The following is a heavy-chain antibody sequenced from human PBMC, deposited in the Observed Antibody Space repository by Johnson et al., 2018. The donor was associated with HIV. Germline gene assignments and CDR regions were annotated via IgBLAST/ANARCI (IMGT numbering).Heavy chain of an antibody. CDR1: GFTFSSYA. CDR2: ISGSGGST. D-gene: IGHD3-16*01. V-gene: IGHV3-23*04. CDR3: AKTHPDPYDYVCGDAFDI. J-gene: IGHJ3*02. Sequence: VLLVESGGGLVQPGGSLRLSCAASGFTFSSYAMSWVRQAPGKGLEWVSAISGSGGSTYYADSVKGRFTISRDNSKNTLYLQMTSLRAEDTAVYYCAKTHPDPYDYVCGDAFDIWGQGTMVTVSS.